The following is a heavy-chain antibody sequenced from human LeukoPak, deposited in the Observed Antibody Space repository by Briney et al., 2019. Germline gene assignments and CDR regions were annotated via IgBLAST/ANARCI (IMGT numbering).Heavy chain of an antibody. J-gene: IGHJ4*02. CDR1: GYTLTSFF. CDR2: INPRGGSA. V-gene: IGHV1-46*01. Sequence: ASVKVSCKASGYTLTSFFMHWVRQAPGQGLEWMGIINPRGGSATSAQRFQGRLTVTRDTSTSTVYMELSSLTSEDTAVYYCARDYHGSGSLTTFDSWGQGTLVTVSS. CDR3: ARDYHGSGSLTTFDS. D-gene: IGHD3-10*01.